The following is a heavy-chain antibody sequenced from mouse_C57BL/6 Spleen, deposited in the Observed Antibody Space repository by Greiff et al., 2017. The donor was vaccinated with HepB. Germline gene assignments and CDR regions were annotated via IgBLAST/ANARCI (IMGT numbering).Heavy chain of an antibody. V-gene: IGHV3-6*01. Sequence: ESGPGLVKPSQSLSLTCSVTGYSITSGYYWNWIRQFPGNKLEWMGYISYDGSNNYNPSLKNRISITRDTSTNQFFLKLNSVTTEDTATYDCARRHYYGSPWFAYWGQGTLVTVSA. J-gene: IGHJ3*01. CDR1: GYSITSGYY. CDR2: ISYDGSN. CDR3: ARRHYYGSPWFAY. D-gene: IGHD1-1*01.